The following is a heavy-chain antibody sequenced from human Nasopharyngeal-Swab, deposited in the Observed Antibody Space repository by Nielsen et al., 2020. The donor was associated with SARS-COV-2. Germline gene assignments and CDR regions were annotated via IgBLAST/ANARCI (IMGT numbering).Heavy chain of an antibody. D-gene: IGHD6-13*01. CDR2: IGSNGNDK. V-gene: IGHV3-30*02. J-gene: IGHJ4*02. CDR1: GFSFSSYG. Sequence: GESLKISCAASGFSFSSYGIYWVRQAPGKGLEWVSFIGSNGNDKHYVDSVKGRFTISRDNAKNSLYLQMNSLRAEDTAVYYCARVAARYYFDYWGQGTLVTVSS. CDR3: ARVAARYYFDY.